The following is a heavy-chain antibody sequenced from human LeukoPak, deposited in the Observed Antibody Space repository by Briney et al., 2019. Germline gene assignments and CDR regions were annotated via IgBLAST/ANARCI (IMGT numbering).Heavy chain of an antibody. Sequence: PGGSLRLSCAASGFTFSSYGMHWVRQAPGKGLEWVAVISYDGSNKYYADSVKGRFTISRDNSKNTLYLQMNSLRAEDTAVYYCAKDHTRYSYGTSAPDYWGQGTLVTVSS. V-gene: IGHV3-30*18. J-gene: IGHJ4*02. D-gene: IGHD5-18*01. CDR2: ISYDGSNK. CDR1: GFTFSSYG. CDR3: AKDHTRYSYGTSAPDY.